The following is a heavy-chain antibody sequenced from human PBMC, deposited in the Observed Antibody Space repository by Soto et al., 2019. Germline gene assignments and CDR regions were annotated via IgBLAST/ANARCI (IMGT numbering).Heavy chain of an antibody. J-gene: IGHJ6*03. D-gene: IGHD6-13*01. CDR3: ARRIAAAGTSQFFHYYYYMEV. Sequence: GSSVKVSCKASGYTFTSYGISWVRQAPGQGLEWMGWISAYNGNTNYAQKLQGRVTMTTDTSTSTAYMELRSLRSDDTAVYYCARRIAAAGTSQFFHYYYYMEVWGKGTTVTVSS. CDR2: ISAYNGNT. V-gene: IGHV1-18*01. CDR1: GYTFTSYG.